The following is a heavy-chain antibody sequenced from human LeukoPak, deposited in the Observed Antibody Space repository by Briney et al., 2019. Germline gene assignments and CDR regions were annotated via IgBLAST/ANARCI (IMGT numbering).Heavy chain of an antibody. CDR2: ISAYNGNT. J-gene: IGHJ3*02. D-gene: IGHD3-9*01. Sequence: ASVKVSCKASGYTFTSYGISWVRQAPGQGLEWMGWISAYNGNTNYAQKLQGRVTMTTDTSTSTAYMELRSLRSDDTAVYYCAREREWTYYDILTGCSDPHSKNAFDIWGQGTMVTVSS. CDR1: GYTFTSYG. CDR3: AREREWTYYDILTGCSDPHSKNAFDI. V-gene: IGHV1-18*01.